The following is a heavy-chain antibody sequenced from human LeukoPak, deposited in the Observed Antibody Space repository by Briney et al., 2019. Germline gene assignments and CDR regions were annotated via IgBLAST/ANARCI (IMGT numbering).Heavy chain of an antibody. CDR2: IYHSGST. J-gene: IGHJ4*02. V-gene: IGHV4-38-2*01. Sequence: ATLSLTCAVSGSSISSGYYWGWLRQPPGKGLEWIGSIYHSGSTYYNPSLKSRVTISVDTSKNQFSLKLSSVTAADTAVYYCARVRFLEWFRFDYWGQGTLVTVSS. CDR1: GSSISSGYY. CDR3: ARVRFLEWFRFDY. D-gene: IGHD3-3*01.